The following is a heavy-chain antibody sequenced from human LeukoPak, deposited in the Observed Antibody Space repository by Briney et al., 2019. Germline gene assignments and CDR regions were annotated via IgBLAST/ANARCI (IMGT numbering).Heavy chain of an antibody. CDR2: ISSSRSYI. CDR1: GFTFSSYS. V-gene: IGHV3-21*01. Sequence: PGGSLRLSCAASGFTFSSYSMNWVWQAPGKGLEWVASISSSRSYIYYADSVKGRFTISRDNAKNSLYLQMNSLRAEDTPVCYCARDPMPGSGILVGGSYWGQGTLVTVSS. D-gene: IGHD1-26*01. J-gene: IGHJ4*02. CDR3: ARDPMPGSGILVGGSY.